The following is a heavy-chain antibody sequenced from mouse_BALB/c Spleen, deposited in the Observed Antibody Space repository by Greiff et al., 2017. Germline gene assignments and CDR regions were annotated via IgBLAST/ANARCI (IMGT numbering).Heavy chain of an antibody. J-gene: IGHJ2*01. V-gene: IGHV5-4*02. Sequence: EVQVVESGGGLVKPGGSLKLSCAASGFTFSDYYMYWVRQTPEKRLEWVATISDGGSYTYYPDSVKGRFTISRDNAKNNLYLQMSSLKSEDTAMYYCARGGLENYYGLDYWGQGTTLTVSS. CDR3: ARGGLENYYGLDY. CDR1: GFTFSDYY. CDR2: ISDGGSYT. D-gene: IGHD1-2*01.